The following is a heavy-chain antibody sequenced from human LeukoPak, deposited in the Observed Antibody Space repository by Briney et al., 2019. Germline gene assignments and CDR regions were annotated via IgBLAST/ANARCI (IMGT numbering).Heavy chain of an antibody. Sequence: GGSLRLSCAASGFTFSSYAMHWVRQAPGKGLEWVAVISYDGSNKYYADSVKGRFTISRDNSKNTLYLQMNSLRAEDTAVYYCARDPLTYYDFWSGYYKNYYMDVWGKGTTVTVSS. CDR2: ISYDGSNK. CDR1: GFTFSSYA. CDR3: ARDPLTYYDFWSGYYKNYYMDV. J-gene: IGHJ6*03. V-gene: IGHV3-30-3*01. D-gene: IGHD3-3*01.